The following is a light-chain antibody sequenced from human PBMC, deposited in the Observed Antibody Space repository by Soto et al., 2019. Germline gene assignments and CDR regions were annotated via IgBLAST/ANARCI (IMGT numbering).Light chain of an antibody. Sequence: QSALTQPASVSGSPGQSITISCTGTSSDVGGYNYVSWYQQHPGKAPKLMIYDVSNRPSGVSNRFSGSMSGNTASLTISGFRAEDEADYYCSSYTSSSNLVVFGGGTKLTV. CDR3: SSYTSSSNLVV. J-gene: IGLJ2*01. CDR1: SSDVGGYNY. CDR2: DVS. V-gene: IGLV2-14*01.